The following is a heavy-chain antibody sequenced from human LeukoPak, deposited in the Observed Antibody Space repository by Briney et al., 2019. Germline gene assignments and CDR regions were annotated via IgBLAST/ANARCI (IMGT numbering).Heavy chain of an antibody. CDR3: AKSTGSGILFHNDY. CDR2: ISGSGRST. Sequence: GGSLKLSCAASGFTFSSYGMSWVRQGPGKGLEWVSFISGSGRSTNYADSVKGRFTISRDTSKNTVYLQMSSLRADDTAVYYCAKSTGSGILFHNDYWGRGTRVLVSS. J-gene: IGHJ4*02. CDR1: GFTFSSYG. V-gene: IGHV3-23*01. D-gene: IGHD3-10*01.